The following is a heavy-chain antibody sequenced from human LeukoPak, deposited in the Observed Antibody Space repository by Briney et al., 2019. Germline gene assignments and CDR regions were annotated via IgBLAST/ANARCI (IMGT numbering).Heavy chain of an antibody. CDR1: GDSFSSNSVT. Sequence: SQTLSLTCAISGDSFSSNSVTWNWIRQSPSRGLEWLGKTYYRSTWYNDYAVSVRGRITVNPDTSKNQFSLHLNSVTPEDTAVYYCARRLTQYDCFDPWGQGILVTVSS. J-gene: IGHJ5*02. CDR3: ARRLTQYDCFDP. D-gene: IGHD2-2*01. CDR2: TYYRSTWYN. V-gene: IGHV6-1*01.